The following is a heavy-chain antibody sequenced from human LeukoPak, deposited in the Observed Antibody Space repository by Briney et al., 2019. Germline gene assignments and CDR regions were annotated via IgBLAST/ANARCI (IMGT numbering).Heavy chain of an antibody. CDR2: INPSGGST. CDR3: AREVSSWYVVDY. Sequence: ASVKVSCKASGYTFTSYYMHWVRQAPGQGLEWMAIINPSGGSTSYAQKFQGRVTMTRDTSTSTVYMELSSLRSEDTAVYYCAREVSSWYVVDYWGQGTLVTVSS. D-gene: IGHD6-13*01. V-gene: IGHV1-46*01. CDR1: GYTFTSYY. J-gene: IGHJ4*02.